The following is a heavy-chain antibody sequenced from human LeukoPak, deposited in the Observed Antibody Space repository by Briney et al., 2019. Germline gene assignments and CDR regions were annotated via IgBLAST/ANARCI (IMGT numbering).Heavy chain of an antibody. CDR3: VEESGYYDSSGYEGY. V-gene: IGHV3-23*01. D-gene: IGHD3-22*01. J-gene: IGHJ4*02. CDR1: GFTFSSYA. CDR2: ISGSGGST. Sequence: PGGSLRLSCAASGFTFSSYAMSWVRQAPGKGLEWVSAISGSGGSTYYADSVKGRFTISRDNSKNTLYLQMNSLRAEDTAVYYCVEESGYYDSSGYEGYWGQGTLVTVSS.